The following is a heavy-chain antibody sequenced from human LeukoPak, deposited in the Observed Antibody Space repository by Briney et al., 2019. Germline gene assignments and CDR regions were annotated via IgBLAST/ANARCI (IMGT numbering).Heavy chain of an antibody. J-gene: IGHJ4*02. CDR1: DGSINSYY. CDR3: AGMVRGVNPYPHY. D-gene: IGHD3-10*01. CDR2: IYYSGST. Sequence: PSETLSLTCSVSDGSINSYYWNWIRRPPGKGLEWIGYIYYSGSTNYNPSLKSRVTISVDTSKNQFSLKLSSVTAADTAVYYCAGMVRGVNPYPHYWGQGTLVTVSS. V-gene: IGHV4-59*01.